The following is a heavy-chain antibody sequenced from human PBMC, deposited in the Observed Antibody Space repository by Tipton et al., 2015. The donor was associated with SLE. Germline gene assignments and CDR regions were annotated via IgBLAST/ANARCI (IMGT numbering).Heavy chain of an antibody. CDR1: GLPFSSYA. CDR3: AKGGGVSRRGVEYFQL. Sequence: SLRLSCAASGLPFSSYAMSWVRQAPGKGLEWVSAISGSGSSTYYADSVKGRFTISRDNSKNTLYLQMNSLRAEDTAVYYCAKGGGVSRRGVEYFQLWGRGTLVTVSS. V-gene: IGHV3-23*01. D-gene: IGHD2-8*01. CDR2: ISGSGSST. J-gene: IGHJ1*01.